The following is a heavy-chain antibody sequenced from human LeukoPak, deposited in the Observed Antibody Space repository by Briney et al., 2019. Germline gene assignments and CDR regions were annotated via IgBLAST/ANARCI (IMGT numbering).Heavy chain of an antibody. CDR3: ARAGEMHQEDNWFDP. Sequence: ASVKVSCKASGYTFTSYGISWVRQAPGQGLEWMGWISAYNGNTNYAQKLQGRVTMTTDTSTSTAYMELRSLRSDDTAVYYCARAGEMHQEDNWFDPWGQGTLVTVSS. V-gene: IGHV1-18*01. CDR1: GYTFTSYG. CDR2: ISAYNGNT. D-gene: IGHD3-10*01. J-gene: IGHJ5*02.